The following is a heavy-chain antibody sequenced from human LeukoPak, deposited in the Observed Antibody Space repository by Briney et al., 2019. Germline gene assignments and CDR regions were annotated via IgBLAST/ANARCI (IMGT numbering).Heavy chain of an antibody. V-gene: IGHV3-21*01. Sequence: GGSLRLSCAVSGFTFSSYSMNGVRQVPGKGLEWVSSISSSSSYIYYADSVKGRFTISRDNAKNSLYLQMNSLRAEDTAVYYCARDLYAIAAAGTTESFQLLGEGTLVTVSS. D-gene: IGHD6-13*01. CDR1: GFTFSSYS. J-gene: IGHJ1*01. CDR2: ISSSSSYI. CDR3: ARDLYAIAAAGTTESFQL.